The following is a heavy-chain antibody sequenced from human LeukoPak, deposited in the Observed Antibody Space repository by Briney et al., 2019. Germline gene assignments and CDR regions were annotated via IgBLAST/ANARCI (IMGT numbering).Heavy chain of an antibody. CDR2: ISGSGGST. V-gene: IGHV3-23*01. J-gene: IGHJ4*02. D-gene: IGHD2-2*01. CDR3: AKDLTDIVVVPAATD. Sequence: GGSLRLSCAASGFTFSSYAMSWVRQAPGKGLEWVSAISGSGGSTYYADSVKGRFTISGDNSKNTLYLQMNSLRAEDTAVYYCAKDLTDIVVVPAATDWGQGTLVTVSS. CDR1: GFTFSSYA.